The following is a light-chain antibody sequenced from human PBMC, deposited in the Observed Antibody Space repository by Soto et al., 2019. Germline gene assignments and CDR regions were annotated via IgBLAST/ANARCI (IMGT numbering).Light chain of an antibody. CDR3: SSYTSSRAYV. CDR1: SRNVGGYNY. CDR2: EVS. Sequence: QSVLTQPASVSGSPGQSITISCTGTSRNVGGYNYVSWYQQQSGKAPKLMIHEVSSRPSGVSNRFSGSKSGNAASLTISGLQAEDEADYYCSSYTSSRAYVFGIGTKV. V-gene: IGLV2-14*01. J-gene: IGLJ1*01.